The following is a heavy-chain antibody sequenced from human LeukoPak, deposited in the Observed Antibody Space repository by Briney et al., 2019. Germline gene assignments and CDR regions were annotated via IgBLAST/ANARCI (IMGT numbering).Heavy chain of an antibody. D-gene: IGHD6-19*01. Sequence: PGGSLRLSCAASGFTFSSYAMSGVRQAPGKGLEWVSAISGIGGSTYYADSVKGRFTISRDNSNNTLYLQMNSLRAEDTAVYYCAKDLTGSGLHVWFGPWGQGTLVTVSS. CDR2: ISGIGGST. CDR3: AKDLTGSGLHVWFGP. J-gene: IGHJ5*02. V-gene: IGHV3-23*01. CDR1: GFTFSSYA.